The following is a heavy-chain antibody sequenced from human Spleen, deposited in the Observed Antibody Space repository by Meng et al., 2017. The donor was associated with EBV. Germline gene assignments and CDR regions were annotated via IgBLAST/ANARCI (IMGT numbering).Heavy chain of an antibody. D-gene: IGHD3-10*01. V-gene: IGHV4-4*02. CDR1: GDSISSNNW. CDR2: IYHGGIA. Sequence: VPLQESGPGLVKPSGTLSLTCAVSGDSISSNNWWSWVRQPPGKGLEWIGEIYHGGIAYYNPSLKSRVTISVDKSKNQFSLNLTSVTAADTAVYYCARFTSMVRGAFDPWGQGTLVTVSS. J-gene: IGHJ5*02. CDR3: ARFTSMVRGAFDP.